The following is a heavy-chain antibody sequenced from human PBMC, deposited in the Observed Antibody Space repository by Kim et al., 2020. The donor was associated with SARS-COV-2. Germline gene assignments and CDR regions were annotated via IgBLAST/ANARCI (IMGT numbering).Heavy chain of an antibody. CDR3: AREAIADGYNHDAFDY. D-gene: IGHD5-12*01. V-gene: IGHV3-33*01. J-gene: IGHJ4*02. Sequence: GGSLRLSCAASGFTFSSYGMHWVRQAPGKGLEWVAVIWYDGSNKYYADSVKGRFTISRDNSKNTLYLQMNSLRAEDTAVYYCAREAIADGYNHDAFDYWGQGTLVTVSS. CDR1: GFTFSSYG. CDR2: IWYDGSNK.